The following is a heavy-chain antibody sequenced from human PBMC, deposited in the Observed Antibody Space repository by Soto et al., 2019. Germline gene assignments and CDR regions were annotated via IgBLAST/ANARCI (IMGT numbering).Heavy chain of an antibody. Sequence: EVQLLESGGGLVQPGGSLRLSCAASGFTFSRYAMTWVRQAPGKGLEWVSAISGSGTNRYYADSVKGRFTISRDNSKNTLNLQTNSLRAEDTAVYSSADDRVDYGFSGGLEYGGEGTLVTVSS. V-gene: IGHV3-23*01. J-gene: IGHJ4*02. CDR1: GFTFSRYA. CDR3: ADDRVDYGFSGGLEY. D-gene: IGHD4-17*01. CDR2: ISGSGTNR.